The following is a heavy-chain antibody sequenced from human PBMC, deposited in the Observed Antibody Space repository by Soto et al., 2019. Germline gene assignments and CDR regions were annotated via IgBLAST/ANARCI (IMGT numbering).Heavy chain of an antibody. CDR1: GYSISSGYY. Sequence: SETLSLTCAVSGYSISSGYYWGWIRQPPGKGLEWIGSIYHSGSTYYNPALKRRVTISVDTSKNQFSLKLSSVTAADTAVYYCARDHDYSNYYYGMDVWRQVTTVTVSS. D-gene: IGHD4-4*01. CDR2: IYHSGST. V-gene: IGHV4-38-2*02. CDR3: ARDHDYSNYYYGMDV. J-gene: IGHJ6*02.